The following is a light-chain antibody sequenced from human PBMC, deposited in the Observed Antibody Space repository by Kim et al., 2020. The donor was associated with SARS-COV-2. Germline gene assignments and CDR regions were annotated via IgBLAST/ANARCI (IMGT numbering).Light chain of an antibody. CDR3: QVWHSISDPVL. V-gene: IGLV3-21*04. J-gene: IGLJ3*02. CDR2: YDS. CDR1: NIGTKS. Sequence: SYELTQPPSVSVAPGKTATITCGGHNIGTKSLHWYQLKPGQGPMMVINYDSDRPSGIPERFSGSSSGITATLTISRVEAGDEADYYCQVWHSISDPVLFGGGTQLTVL.